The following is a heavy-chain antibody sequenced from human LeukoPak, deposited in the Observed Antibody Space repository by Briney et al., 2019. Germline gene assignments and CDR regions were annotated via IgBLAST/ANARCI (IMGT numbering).Heavy chain of an antibody. CDR3: ATGPYYYDSSGTDY. Sequence: PGGSLRLSCAASGFTFSSYAMSWVRQAPGRGLEWASAISGSGGSTYYADSVKGRFTISRDNSKNTLYLQMNSLRAEDTAVYYCATGPYYYDSSGTDYWGQGTLVTVSS. J-gene: IGHJ4*02. V-gene: IGHV3-23*01. CDR1: GFTFSSYA. CDR2: ISGSGGST. D-gene: IGHD3-22*01.